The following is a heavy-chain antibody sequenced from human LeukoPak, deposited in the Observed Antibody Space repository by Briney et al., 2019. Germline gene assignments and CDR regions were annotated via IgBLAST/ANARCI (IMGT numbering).Heavy chain of an antibody. V-gene: IGHV7-4-1*02. Sequence: ASVKVSCKASGYTFTTYAMNWVRQAPGQGLEWMGWITTNTGNPTYAQGFTGRFVFSLDTSVSTAFLQISSLKAEDTAVYYCARDGARLDIWGQGTKVTVSS. J-gene: IGHJ3*02. CDR2: ITTNTGNP. CDR3: ARDGARLDI. D-gene: IGHD4/OR15-4a*01. CDR1: GYTFTTYA.